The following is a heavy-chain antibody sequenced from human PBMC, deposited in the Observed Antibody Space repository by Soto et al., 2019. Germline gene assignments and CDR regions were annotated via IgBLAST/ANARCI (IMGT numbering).Heavy chain of an antibody. V-gene: IGHV4-30-2*01. Sequence: QTLSLTCAVSGGSISSGGSSWNWIRQPPGKGLEWIGYLHHSGSTYYNPSLKSRVTISIDRSKNQFSLKLTSVTAADTAVYYCAGETFYYGSGSYHYWGQGTLVTVSS. J-gene: IGHJ4*02. CDR2: LHHSGST. CDR3: AGETFYYGSGSYHY. CDR1: GGSISSGGSS. D-gene: IGHD3-10*01.